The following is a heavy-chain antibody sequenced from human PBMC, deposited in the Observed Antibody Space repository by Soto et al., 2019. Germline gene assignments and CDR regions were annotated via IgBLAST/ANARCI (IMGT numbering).Heavy chain of an antibody. D-gene: IGHD1-1*01. CDR1: GYIFITYG. V-gene: IGHV1-3*04. Sequence: QVQLVQSGAEVKKPGASVKVSCMASGYIFITYGMHWLRQAPGQGLEWMGWINTDDGNTRYSQKFQGRVTITRDTSASTAYMELSSLRSEDTAVYYCARPVSGGNYFFDYWGQGTLVTVSS. J-gene: IGHJ4*02. CDR2: INTDDGNT. CDR3: ARPVSGGNYFFDY.